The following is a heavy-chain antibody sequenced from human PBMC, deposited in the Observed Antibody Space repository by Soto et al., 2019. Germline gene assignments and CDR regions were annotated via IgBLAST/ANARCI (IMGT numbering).Heavy chain of an antibody. CDR2: ISGSGGST. Sequence: GGSLRLSCAASGFTFSSYAMSWVRQAPGKGLEWVSAISGSGGSTYYADSVKGRFTISRDNSKNTLYLQMNSLRAEDTAVYYCARTTIDPRTGDWFGNRIGFDYWGQGTLVTVSS. V-gene: IGHV3-23*01. CDR1: GFTFSSYA. CDR3: ARTTIDPRTGDWFGNRIGFDY. J-gene: IGHJ4*02. D-gene: IGHD4-17*01.